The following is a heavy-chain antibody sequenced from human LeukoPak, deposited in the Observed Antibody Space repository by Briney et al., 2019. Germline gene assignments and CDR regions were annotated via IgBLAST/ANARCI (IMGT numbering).Heavy chain of an antibody. CDR1: GFTFSNYS. D-gene: IGHD6-13*01. CDR3: AKGDTSIAAAGLNLDY. Sequence: GGSLRLSCAASGFTFSNYSMNWVRQAPGKGLEWVSSISSSSSYIYYADSVKGRFTISRDNAKNSLYLQMNSLRADDTALYYCAKGDTSIAAAGLNLDYWGQGTLVTVSS. V-gene: IGHV3-21*04. CDR2: ISSSSSYI. J-gene: IGHJ4*02.